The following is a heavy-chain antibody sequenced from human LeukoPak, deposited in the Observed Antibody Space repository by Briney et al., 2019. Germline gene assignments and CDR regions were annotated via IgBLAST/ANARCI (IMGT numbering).Heavy chain of an antibody. CDR1: GFTFSSYG. J-gene: IGHJ4*02. V-gene: IGHV3-30*03. CDR3: ATTGY. CDR2: ISYDGSNK. Sequence: PGRSLRLSCAASGFTFSSYGMHWVRQAPGKGLEWVAVISYDGSNKYYADSVKGRFTISRDNSKTTLYLQMSSLRAEDTAVYYRATTGYWGQGTLVTVSS. D-gene: IGHD1-1*01.